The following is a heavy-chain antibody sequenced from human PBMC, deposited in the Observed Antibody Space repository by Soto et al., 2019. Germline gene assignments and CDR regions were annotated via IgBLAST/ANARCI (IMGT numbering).Heavy chain of an antibody. J-gene: IGHJ4*02. CDR3: ARRYDPYYFDY. D-gene: IGHD1-1*01. V-gene: IGHV2-5*01. Sequence: QITLKESCPTLVKPTQTLTLTCTFSGFSLTTSGVAVGWIRLPPGKALEWLAIIYGSDDKFYSPSLKSRLTIPKDTSTNQVVLTMTNMDPVDTATYYCARRYDPYYFDYWGQGTLVTVSS. CDR2: IYGSDDK. CDR1: GFSLTTSGVA.